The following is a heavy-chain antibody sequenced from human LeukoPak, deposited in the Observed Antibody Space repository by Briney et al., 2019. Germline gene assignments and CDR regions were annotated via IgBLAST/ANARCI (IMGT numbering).Heavy chain of an antibody. D-gene: IGHD3-10*01. J-gene: IGHJ6*02. CDR3: ARVGRVGPSDYGMDV. Sequence: SETLSLTCTVSGGSISSYYWSWIRQPAGKGLEWIGRIYSSGSTDYNPSLKSRVTMSVDTSKNQFSLKLISVTAADTAVYYCARVGRVGPSDYGMDVWGQGTTVTVSS. CDR1: GGSISSYY. CDR2: IYSSGST. V-gene: IGHV4-4*07.